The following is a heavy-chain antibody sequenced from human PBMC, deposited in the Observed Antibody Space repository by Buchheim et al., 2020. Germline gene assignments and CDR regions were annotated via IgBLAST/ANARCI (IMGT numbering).Heavy chain of an antibody. D-gene: IGHD6-19*01. V-gene: IGHV4-39*01. CDR1: GGSISRSSYF. J-gene: IGHJ4*02. CDR3: ARRGGSGWYFDY. Sequence: QLQLQESGPGLVKSSETLSLTCTVSGGSISRSSYFWGWIRQPPGKGLEWIGSIYYSGDTDYNASLQSRGTISVDTSKNQFSLKLTSVTAADTAVYYCARRGGSGWYFDYWGQGTL. CDR2: IYYSGDT.